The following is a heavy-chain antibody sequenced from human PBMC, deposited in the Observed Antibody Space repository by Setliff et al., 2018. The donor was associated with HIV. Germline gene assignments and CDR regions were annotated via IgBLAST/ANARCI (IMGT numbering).Heavy chain of an antibody. Sequence: SETLSLTCAVYGGSFTGDYWSWVRQPPGKGLEWIGEINHSGSANYNRSLKSRVTMSVDTSKRQFSLKLDSVTAADTAIYYCARQSTVAAAGFDFWGQGTLVTVSS. CDR2: INHSGSA. V-gene: IGHV4-34*01. D-gene: IGHD6-13*01. CDR3: ARQSTVAAAGFDF. CDR1: GGSFTGDY. J-gene: IGHJ4*02.